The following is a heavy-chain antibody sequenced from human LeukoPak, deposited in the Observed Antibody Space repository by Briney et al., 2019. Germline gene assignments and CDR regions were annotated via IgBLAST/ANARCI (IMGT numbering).Heavy chain of an antibody. CDR2: IWHDGSDK. CDR1: KFTFSNYG. CDR3: ARGGLTTDY. V-gene: IGHV3-33*08. D-gene: IGHD3-16*01. Sequence: GGSLRLSCAASKFTFSNYGMHWVRQAPGKGLEWVAIIWHDGSDKYYADSVKGRFTISRDNSKNTLYLQMNSLRVEDTAVYYCARGGLTTDYWGQGTLVTVSS. J-gene: IGHJ4*02.